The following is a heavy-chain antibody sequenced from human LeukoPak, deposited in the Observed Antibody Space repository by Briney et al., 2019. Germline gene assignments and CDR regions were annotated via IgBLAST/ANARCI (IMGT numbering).Heavy chain of an antibody. Sequence: SETLSLTCTVSGGSISSYYWSWIGQPPGRGLEWIGYIYYSGSTNYNPSLKSRVTISVDTSKNQFSLKLSSVTAADTAVYYCARGASGWSFNWFDPWGQGTLVTVSS. J-gene: IGHJ5*02. CDR1: GGSISSYY. D-gene: IGHD6-19*01. CDR2: IYYSGST. CDR3: ARGASGWSFNWFDP. V-gene: IGHV4-59*01.